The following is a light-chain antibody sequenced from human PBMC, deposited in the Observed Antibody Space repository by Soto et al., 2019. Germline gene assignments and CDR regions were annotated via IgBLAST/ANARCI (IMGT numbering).Light chain of an antibody. J-gene: IGKJ3*01. Sequence: AIRMTQSPSSFSASTGDRVTITCRASQGISSYLAWYQQKPGKAPKLLIYAASTLQSGVPSRFSGSGSGTDFTLTISCLQSEDFATYYCQQYYSYPLTFGPGPKVDI. CDR3: QQYYSYPLT. CDR2: AAS. V-gene: IGKV1-8*01. CDR1: QGISSY.